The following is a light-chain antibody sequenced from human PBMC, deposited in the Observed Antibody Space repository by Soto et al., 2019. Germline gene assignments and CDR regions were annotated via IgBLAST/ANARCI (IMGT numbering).Light chain of an antibody. Sequence: VLTQPPSVSGAPGQRVTISCTGSSSNIGAGYDVHWYQQLPGTAPKLLIYGNSNRPSGVPDRFSGSKSGTSASLAITGLQAEDDADYYCQSYDSSLSGPYVVFGGGTKVTVL. J-gene: IGLJ2*01. V-gene: IGLV1-40*01. CDR1: SSNIGAGYD. CDR3: QSYDSSLSGPYVV. CDR2: GNS.